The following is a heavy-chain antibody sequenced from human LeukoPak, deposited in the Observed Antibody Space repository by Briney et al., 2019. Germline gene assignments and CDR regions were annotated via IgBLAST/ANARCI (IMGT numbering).Heavy chain of an antibody. V-gene: IGHV4-39*07. J-gene: IGHJ4*02. CDR2: IYYSGST. D-gene: IGHD3-10*01. CDR3: ASLLPHFAY. CDR1: GGSISSSSYY. Sequence: ASEALSLTCTVSGGSISSSSYYWGWIRQPPGKGLEWIGSIYYSGSTYYNPSLKSRVTISVDTSKNQFSLKLSSVTAADTAVYYCASLLPHFAYWGRGTLVTVSS.